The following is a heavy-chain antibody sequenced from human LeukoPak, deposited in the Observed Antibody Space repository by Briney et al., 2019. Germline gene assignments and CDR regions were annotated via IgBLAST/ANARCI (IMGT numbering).Heavy chain of an antibody. CDR2: ISSSSSYI. CDR1: GFTFSSYS. J-gene: IGHJ4*02. D-gene: IGHD2-15*01. CDR3: ARADAASDDYFDY. Sequence: KTGGSLRLSCAASGFTFSSYSVNWVRQAPGKGLEWVSSISSSSSYIYYADSVKGRFTISRDNAKNSLYLQMNSLRAEDTAVYYCARADAASDDYFDYWGQGTLVTVSS. V-gene: IGHV3-21*01.